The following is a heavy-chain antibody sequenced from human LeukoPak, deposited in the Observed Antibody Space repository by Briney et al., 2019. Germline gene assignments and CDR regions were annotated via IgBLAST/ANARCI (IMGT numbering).Heavy chain of an antibody. D-gene: IGHD5-18*01. Sequence: ASLKVSCKASGYTFTGYYIHWVRQAPGQGLEWMGWINPKSGGTNYVQKFQGRVTMTTDTSITTAYMELNRLRFDDTAVYCCARGTGIQDYWGQGTLVTVSS. CDR3: ARGTGIQDY. V-gene: IGHV1-2*02. CDR2: INPKSGGT. CDR1: GYTFTGYY. J-gene: IGHJ4*02.